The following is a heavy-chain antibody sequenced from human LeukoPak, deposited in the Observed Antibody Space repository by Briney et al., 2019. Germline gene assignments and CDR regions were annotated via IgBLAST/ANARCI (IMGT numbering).Heavy chain of an antibody. D-gene: IGHD2-15*01. CDR3: AKARYCSGGSCYSDY. V-gene: IGHV3-23*01. CDR2: IYGGGDST. J-gene: IGHJ4*02. Sequence: GGSLRLSCAASGFTFSSHAMTWFRQGPGKGLEWVSSIYGGGDSTFYADSVKGRFTISRDNSKNTLYLQMNSLRVEDTSVYYCAKARYCSGGSCYSDYWGQGTLVTVSS. CDR1: GFTFSSHA.